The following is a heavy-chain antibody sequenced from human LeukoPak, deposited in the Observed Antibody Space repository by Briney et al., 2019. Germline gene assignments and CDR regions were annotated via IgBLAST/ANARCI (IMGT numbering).Heavy chain of an antibody. CDR1: GYTFTGYY. CDR3: ASLTNTAGYYYYYGMAV. CDR2: INPNSGGT. V-gene: IGHV1-2*02. J-gene: IGHJ6*02. Sequence: GASVKVSCKASGYTFTGYYMHWVRQAPGQGLEWMGWINPNSGGTNYAQKFQGRVTMTRDTSISTAYMELSRLKSDDTAVYYCASLTNTAGYYYYYGMAVWAKGPRSPSP. D-gene: IGHD3-9*01.